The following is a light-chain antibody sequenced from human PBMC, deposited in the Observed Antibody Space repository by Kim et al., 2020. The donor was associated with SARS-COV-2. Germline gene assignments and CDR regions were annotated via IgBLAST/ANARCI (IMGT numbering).Light chain of an antibody. J-gene: IGKJ4*01. CDR1: QSISSW. V-gene: IGKV1-5*01. Sequence: DIQMTQSPSTLSASVGDRVTITCRASQSISSWLAWYRQRPGKAPSLLIYDASSLQTGVPSRFSGSGSGTDFTLTISSLQPDDFATYYCQQYSSYPLTFGGGTKVDIK. CDR3: QQYSSYPLT. CDR2: DAS.